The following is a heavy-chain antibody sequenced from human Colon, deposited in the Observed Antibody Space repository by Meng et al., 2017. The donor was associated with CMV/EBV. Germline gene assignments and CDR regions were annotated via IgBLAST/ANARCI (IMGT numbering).Heavy chain of an antibody. V-gene: IGHV1-46*01. CDR2: VSLTGERP. CDR1: GNIFSSAY. CDR3: ARMFAASSGWFDP. Sequence: ASVKVSCKASGNIFSSAYVHWVRQAPGQGLDWVGMVSLTGERPKYAQKFQGRVTMTRDTSTSTFYMELSSLVSEDTAVYYCARMFAASSGWFDPWGQGTPVTVSS. D-gene: IGHD6-6*01. J-gene: IGHJ5*02.